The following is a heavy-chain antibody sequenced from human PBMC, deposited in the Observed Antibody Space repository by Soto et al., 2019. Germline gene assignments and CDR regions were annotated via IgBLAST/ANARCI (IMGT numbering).Heavy chain of an antibody. CDR3: ARGPTYYYDSSGYSDAFDI. CDR2: ISYDGSNK. Sequence: GGSLRLSCAASGFTFSSYAMHWVRQAPGKGLEWVAVISYDGSNKYYADSVKGRFTISRDNSKNTLYLQMNSLRAEDTAVYYCARGPTYYYDSSGYSDAFDIWGQGTMVTVSS. CDR1: GFTFSSYA. J-gene: IGHJ3*02. D-gene: IGHD3-22*01. V-gene: IGHV3-30-3*01.